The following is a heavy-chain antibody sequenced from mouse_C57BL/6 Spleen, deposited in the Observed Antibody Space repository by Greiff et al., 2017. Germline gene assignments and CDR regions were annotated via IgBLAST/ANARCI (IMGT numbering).Heavy chain of an antibody. Sequence: QVQLQQPGAELVKPGASVKMSCKASGYTFTSYWITWVKQRPGQGLEWIVDLCPGSGSTNYNEKFKSKATLTVDTSSSTAYMQLSSLTSEDSAVYYCARNSNYLDYWGQGTTLTVSA. D-gene: IGHD2-5*01. CDR1: GYTFTSYW. CDR3: ARNSNYLDY. V-gene: IGHV1-55*01. CDR2: LCPGSGST. J-gene: IGHJ2*01.